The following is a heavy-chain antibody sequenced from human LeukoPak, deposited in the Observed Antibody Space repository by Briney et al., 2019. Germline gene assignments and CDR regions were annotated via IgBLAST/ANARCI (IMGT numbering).Heavy chain of an antibody. J-gene: IGHJ4*02. D-gene: IGHD6-13*01. V-gene: IGHV4-34*01. CDR1: GGSFSGYY. Sequence: SETLSLTCAVYGGSFSGYYSSWIRQPPGKGLEWIGEINHSGSTNYNPSLKSRVTISVDTSKNQFSLKLSSVTAADTAVYYCARGLYRYSSSWYLIGSYYFDYWGQGTLVTVSS. CDR2: INHSGST. CDR3: ARGLYRYSSSWYLIGSYYFDY.